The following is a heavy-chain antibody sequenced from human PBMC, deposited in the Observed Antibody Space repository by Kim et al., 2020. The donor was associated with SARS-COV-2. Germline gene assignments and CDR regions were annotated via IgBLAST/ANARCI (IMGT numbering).Heavy chain of an antibody. CDR3: ARGSLGSSSNGGPKYYYYYYYMDV. Sequence: GGSLRLSCAASGFTFSSYGMHWVRQAPGKGLEWVAVIWYDGSNKYYADSVKGRFTISRDNSKNTLYLQMNSLRAEDTAVYYCARGSLGSSSNGGPKYYYYYYYMDVWGKGTTVTVSS. CDR2: IWYDGSNK. D-gene: IGHD6-6*01. CDR1: GFTFSSYG. J-gene: IGHJ6*03. V-gene: IGHV3-33*01.